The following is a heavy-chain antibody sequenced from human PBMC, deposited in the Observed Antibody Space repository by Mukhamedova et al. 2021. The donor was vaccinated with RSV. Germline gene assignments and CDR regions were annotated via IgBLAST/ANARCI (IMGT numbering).Heavy chain of an antibody. Sequence: LEWVSAISGSGGSTYYADSVKGRVTISRDNSKNTRYLQMNSLRAEDTAGDYCAKEYPWGGMSFDYWGQGTLVTVSS. CDR2: ISGSGGST. J-gene: IGHJ4*02. CDR3: AKEYPWGGMSFDY. D-gene: IGHD2-21*01. V-gene: IGHV3-23*01.